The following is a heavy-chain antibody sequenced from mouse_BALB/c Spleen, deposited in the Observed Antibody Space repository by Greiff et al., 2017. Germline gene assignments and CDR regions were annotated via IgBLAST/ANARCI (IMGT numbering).Heavy chain of an antibody. CDR1: GFTFSSFG. J-gene: IGHJ4*01. CDR3: ARPSYDYVWAMDY. D-gene: IGHD2-4*01. Sequence: EVKLMESGGGLVQPGGSRKLSCAASGFTFSSFGMHWVRQAPEKGLEWVAYISSGSSTIYYADTVKGRFTISRDNPKNTLFLQMTSLRSEDTAMYYCARPSYDYVWAMDYWGQGTSVTVSS. V-gene: IGHV5-17*02. CDR2: ISSGSSTI.